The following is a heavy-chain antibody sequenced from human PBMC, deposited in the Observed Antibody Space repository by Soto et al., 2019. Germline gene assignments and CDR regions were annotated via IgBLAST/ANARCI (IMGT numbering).Heavy chain of an antibody. D-gene: IGHD6-6*01. CDR1: GGTFSSYA. CDR2: IIPIFGTA. V-gene: IGHV1-69*13. J-gene: IGHJ4*02. CDR3: AREIPYSRSSNG. Sequence: SVKVSCKASGGTFSSYAISWVRQAPGQGLEWMGGIIPIFGTANYAQKFQGRVTITADESTSTAYMELSSLRSEDTAVYYCAREIPYSRSSNGWGQGALATVSS.